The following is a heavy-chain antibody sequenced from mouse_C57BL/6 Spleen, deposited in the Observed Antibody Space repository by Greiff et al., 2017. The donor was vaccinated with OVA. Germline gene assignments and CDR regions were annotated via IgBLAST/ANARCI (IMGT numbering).Heavy chain of an antibody. V-gene: IGHV1-55*01. CDR3: ARSGGIYDGYYSAMDY. J-gene: IGHJ4*01. D-gene: IGHD2-3*01. CDR1: GYTFTSYW. Sequence: QVQLQQPGAELVKPGASVKMSCKASGYTFTSYWITWVKQRPGQGLEWIGDIYPGSGSTNYNEKFKSKATLTVDTSSSTAYMQLRSLTSEDSAVYYCARSGGIYDGYYSAMDYWGQGTSVTVSS. CDR2: IYPGSGST.